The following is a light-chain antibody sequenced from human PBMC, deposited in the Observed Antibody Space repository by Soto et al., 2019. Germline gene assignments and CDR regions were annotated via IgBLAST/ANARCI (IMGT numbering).Light chain of an antibody. CDR2: DVS. Sequence: QSVLTQPPSVSGSPGQSITISCTGTSVDIGDHDFVSWYQQHPGKAPRLIIYDVSNRPSGVSNRFSASKSGRTASLTISGLQAEDEADYYCSSYISSNTQEVLFGGGTQLTVL. CDR1: SVDIGDHDF. J-gene: IGLJ2*01. V-gene: IGLV2-14*01. CDR3: SSYISSNTQEVL.